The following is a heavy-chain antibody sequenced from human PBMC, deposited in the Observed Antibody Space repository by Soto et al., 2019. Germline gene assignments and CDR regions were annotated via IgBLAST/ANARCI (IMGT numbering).Heavy chain of an antibody. J-gene: IGHJ4*02. CDR1: GFTFSSYA. CDR2: ISGSGGST. V-gene: IGHV3-23*01. D-gene: IGHD3-22*01. CDR3: AKDLKPGYYDSSGYYSTALFDY. Sequence: EVQLLESGGGLVQPGGSLRLSCAASGFTFSSYAMSWVRQAPGKGLEWVSAISGSGGSTYYADSVKGRFTISRDNSKNTLYLQMNSLRAEETAVYYCAKDLKPGYYDSSGYYSTALFDYWGQGTLVTVSS.